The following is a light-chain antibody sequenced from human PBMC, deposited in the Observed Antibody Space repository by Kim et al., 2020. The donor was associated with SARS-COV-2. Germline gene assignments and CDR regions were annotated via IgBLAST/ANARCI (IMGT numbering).Light chain of an antibody. CDR1: SSNIGNNA. J-gene: IGLJ1*01. CDR3: AAWDDSLNGRV. CDR2: YDD. V-gene: IGLV1-36*01. Sequence: ELTQPPSVSEAPRQRVTISCSGSSSNIGNNAVNWYQQLPGKAPKLLIYYDDLLPSGVSDRFSGSKSGTSASLAISGLQSEDEADYYFAAWDDSLNGRVFGTGNKVTVL.